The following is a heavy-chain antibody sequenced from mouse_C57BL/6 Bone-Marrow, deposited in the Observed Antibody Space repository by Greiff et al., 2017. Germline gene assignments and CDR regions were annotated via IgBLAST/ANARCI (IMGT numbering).Heavy chain of an antibody. CDR1: GYTFTSYW. D-gene: IGHD2-4*01. CDR2: IDPNSGGT. V-gene: IGHV1-72*01. J-gene: IGHJ4*01. Sequence: QVQLKQPGAELVKPGASVKLSCKASGYTFTSYWMHWVKQRPGRGLEWIGRIDPNSGGTKYNEKFKSKATLTVDKPSSTAYMQLSSLTSEDSAVYYCARVYYDYDRRDYYAMDYWGQGTSVTVSS. CDR3: ARVYYDYDRRDYYAMDY.